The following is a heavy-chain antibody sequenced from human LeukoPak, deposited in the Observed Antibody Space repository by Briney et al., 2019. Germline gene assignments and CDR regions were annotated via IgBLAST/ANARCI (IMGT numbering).Heavy chain of an antibody. CDR2: ISSSSSYI. D-gene: IGHD3-22*01. Sequence: GGALRLSCAASGFTFSSYSMNWVRQAPGKGLEWVSSISSSSSYISYADSVRGRFTISRDNAKNSLYLQMNSLRAEDTAVYYCAQSYSSGYPYWGQGTLVTVSS. CDR1: GFTFSSYS. J-gene: IGHJ4*02. CDR3: AQSYSSGYPY. V-gene: IGHV3-21*01.